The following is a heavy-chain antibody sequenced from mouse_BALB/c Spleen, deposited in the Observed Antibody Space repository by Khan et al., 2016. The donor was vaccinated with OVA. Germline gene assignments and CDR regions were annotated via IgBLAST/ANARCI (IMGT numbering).Heavy chain of an antibody. Sequence: VQLQQSGPELVKPGASVKISCKASGYSFTGYFMNWVMQSHGKSLEWIGRINPYNGDTFYNQKFKGKATLTVDKSSSTAHMELRSLASEDSAVYYCARSPYYGNYFDYWGHGTTLTVSS. CDR1: GYSFTGYF. V-gene: IGHV1-20*02. D-gene: IGHD2-10*01. CDR3: ARSPYYGNYFDY. CDR2: INPYNGDT. J-gene: IGHJ2*01.